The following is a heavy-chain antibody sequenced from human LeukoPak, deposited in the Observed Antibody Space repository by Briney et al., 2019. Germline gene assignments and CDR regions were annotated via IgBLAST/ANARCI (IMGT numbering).Heavy chain of an antibody. D-gene: IGHD2-15*01. CDR3: ARDSQAIVVVAASRGFDY. CDR1: GFTFSSYG. Sequence: GRSLRLSCAASGFTFSSYGMHWIRQAPGKGLEWVAVIWYDGSNKYYADSVKDRFTISRDNSKNTLYLQMNSLRAEDTAVYYCARDSQAIVVVAASRGFDYWGQGTLVTVSS. CDR2: IWYDGSNK. V-gene: IGHV3-33*01. J-gene: IGHJ4*02.